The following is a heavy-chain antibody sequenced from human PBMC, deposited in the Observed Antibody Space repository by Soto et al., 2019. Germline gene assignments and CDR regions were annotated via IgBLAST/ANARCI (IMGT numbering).Heavy chain of an antibody. CDR1: GFTFGDYA. D-gene: IGHD2-2*02. CDR2: IRSKAYGGTT. CDR3: TREEPYTRAFDI. J-gene: IGHJ3*02. Sequence: GGSLRLSCTASGFTFGDYAMSWFRQAPGKGLEWVGFIRSKAYGGTTEYAASVKGRFTISRDDSKSIAYLHMNSLKTEDTAVYYCTREEPYTRAFDIWGQGTMVTVSS. V-gene: IGHV3-49*03.